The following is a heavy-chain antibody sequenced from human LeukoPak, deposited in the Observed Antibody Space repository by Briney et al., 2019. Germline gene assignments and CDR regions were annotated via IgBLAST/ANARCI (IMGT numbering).Heavy chain of an antibody. CDR2: ISHDGGNK. J-gene: IGHJ4*02. CDR1: GFTLSRHP. V-gene: IGHV3-30*04. Sequence: GGSLRLSCAASGFTLSRHPIFWVRQAPGKGPEWVAVISHDGGNKYYTDSVKGRFTISRDNAKNSLYLQMNSLRAEDTAVYYCARVETYYYDSSGYQAFDYWGQGTLVTVSS. D-gene: IGHD3-22*01. CDR3: ARVETYYYDSSGYQAFDY.